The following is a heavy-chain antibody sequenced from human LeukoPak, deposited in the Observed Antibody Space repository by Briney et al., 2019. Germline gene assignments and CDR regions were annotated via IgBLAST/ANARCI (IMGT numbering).Heavy chain of an antibody. J-gene: IGHJ4*02. Sequence: GGSLRLSCAASGFTFNSYTMHWVRQAPGKGLEYVSAISSNGGSTYYANSVKGRFTISRDNSKNTLYLQMGSLRAEDMAVYYCARERVDCSSGNCLYYFDYWGQGTLVTVSS. V-gene: IGHV3-64*01. CDR3: ARERVDCSSGNCLYYFDY. CDR2: ISSNGGST. D-gene: IGHD2-15*01. CDR1: GFTFNSYT.